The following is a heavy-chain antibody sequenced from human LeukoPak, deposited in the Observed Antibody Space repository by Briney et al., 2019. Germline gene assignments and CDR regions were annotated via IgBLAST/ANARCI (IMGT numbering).Heavy chain of an antibody. V-gene: IGHV4-4*07. Sequence: SETLSLTCTVSGGSISSYYWSWIRPAGKGLEWIGRIYTSGSTNYNPSLKSRVTMSVDTSKNQFSLKLSSVTAADTAVYYCASTNSGYDLHYFDYWGQGTLVTVSS. CDR3: ASTNSGYDLHYFDY. CDR2: IYTSGST. CDR1: GGSISSYY. D-gene: IGHD5-12*01. J-gene: IGHJ4*02.